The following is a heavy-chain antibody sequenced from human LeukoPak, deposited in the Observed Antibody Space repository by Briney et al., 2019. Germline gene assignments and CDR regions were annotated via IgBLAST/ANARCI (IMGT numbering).Heavy chain of an antibody. J-gene: IGHJ4*02. CDR1: GYTFTSYY. CDR2: INPSGGST. V-gene: IGHV1-46*01. Sequence: GASVKVSCKASGYTFTSYYMHWVRQAPGQGLEWMGIINPSGGSTSYAQKFQGRVTMTRDMSTSTVYMELSSLRSEDTAVYYCARVYYHYVWGSYRYDYFDYWGQGTLVTVSS. D-gene: IGHD3-16*02. CDR3: ARVYYHYVWGSYRYDYFDY.